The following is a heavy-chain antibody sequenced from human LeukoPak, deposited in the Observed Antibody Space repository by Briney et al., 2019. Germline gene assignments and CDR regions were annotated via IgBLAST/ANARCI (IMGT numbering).Heavy chain of an antibody. CDR2: ISGSGGST. Sequence: GGSLRLSCAASGFTFSSYAMSWVRQAPGKGLEWVSGISGSGGSTYYADSVKGRFTISRDNAKNSLYLQMNSLRAEDTAVYYCARSGLTMVRGVIDYWGQGTLVTVSS. D-gene: IGHD3-10*01. CDR3: ARSGLTMVRGVIDY. J-gene: IGHJ4*02. CDR1: GFTFSSYA. V-gene: IGHV3-23*01.